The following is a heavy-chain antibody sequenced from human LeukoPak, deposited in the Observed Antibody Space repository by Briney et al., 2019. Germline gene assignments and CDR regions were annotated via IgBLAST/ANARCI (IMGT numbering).Heavy chain of an antibody. CDR3: ARESVN. CDR2: ISYDGSNK. J-gene: IGHJ3*01. V-gene: IGHV3-30-3*01. Sequence: GGSLRLSCAASGFTFSSYAMHWVRQAPGKGLEWVAVISYDGSNKYYADSVKGRFTISRDNSKNTLYLQMNSLRAEDTAMYYCARESVNWGQGTMVTVSS. CDR1: GFTFSSYA.